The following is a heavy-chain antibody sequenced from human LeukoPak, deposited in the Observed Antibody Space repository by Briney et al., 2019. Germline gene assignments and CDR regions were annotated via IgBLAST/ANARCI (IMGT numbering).Heavy chain of an antibody. Sequence: PGGSLRLSCAASGFTFSNYAMSWVRQAPGKGLEWVSSISDSGGSTFYADSVKGRFTISRDNSKNTLYLQMNSLWAEDTAVYYCARDRLENGDYDPIRDHYFDYWGQGTLVTVSS. CDR2: ISDSGGST. J-gene: IGHJ4*02. D-gene: IGHD4-17*01. CDR3: ARDRLENGDYDPIRDHYFDY. CDR1: GFTFSNYA. V-gene: IGHV3-23*01.